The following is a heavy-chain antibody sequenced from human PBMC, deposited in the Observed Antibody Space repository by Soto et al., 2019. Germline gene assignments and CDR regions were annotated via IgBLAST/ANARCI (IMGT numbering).Heavy chain of an antibody. CDR1: GGTFSSYA. J-gene: IGHJ6*02. CDR3: AGAPMQGGYDYYGMDV. V-gene: IGHV1-69*13. CDR2: IIPIFGTA. D-gene: IGHD3-16*01. Sequence: SVKVSCKASGGTFSSYAISWVRQAPGQGLEWMGGIIPIFGTANYAQKFQGRVTITADESTSTAYMELSSLRSEDTAVYYCAGAPMQGGYDYYGMDVWGQGTTVTVSS.